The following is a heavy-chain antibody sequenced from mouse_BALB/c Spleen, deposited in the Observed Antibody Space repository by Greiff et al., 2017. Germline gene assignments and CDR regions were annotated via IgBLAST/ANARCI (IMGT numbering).Heavy chain of an antibody. V-gene: IGHV1-4*02. CDR2: INPSSGYT. CDR3: ANGYGSSDCFDY. Sequence: QVQLQQSAAELARPGASVKMSCKASGYTFTSYTMHWVKQRPGQGLEWIGYINPSSGYTEYNQKFKDKTTLTADKSSSTAYMQLSSLTSEDSAVYYCANGYGSSDCFDYWGQGTTLTVSS. J-gene: IGHJ2*01. CDR1: GYTFTSYT. D-gene: IGHD1-1*01.